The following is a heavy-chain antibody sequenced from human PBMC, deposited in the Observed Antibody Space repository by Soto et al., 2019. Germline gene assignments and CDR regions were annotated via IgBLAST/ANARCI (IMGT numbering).Heavy chain of an antibody. CDR3: ARGASP. J-gene: IGHJ5*02. V-gene: IGHV1-8*01. Sequence: QVPLVQSGAEVKKPGASVKVSCKASGYTFTSSDINWVRQATGQGLEWLGWMNPNSGNTGYAQKFQGRITLTRSTSINTAYLELSSLSSDVSAVYYCARGASPWGQGTLVTVSS. CDR2: MNPNSGNT. CDR1: GYTFTSSD.